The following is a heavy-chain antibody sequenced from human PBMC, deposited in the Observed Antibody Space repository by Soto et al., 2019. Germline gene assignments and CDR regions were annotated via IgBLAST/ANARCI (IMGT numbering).Heavy chain of an antibody. CDR1: GGTFSSYA. CDR2: IIPIFDTA. Sequence: QVQLVQSGAEVKKPGSSVKVSCKASGGTFSSYAISWVRQAPGQGLEWMGEIIPIFDTANYAPKFQGRVTITADESTSTAYMELSSLRSEDTAVYYCARDRGPSSGYYPYWFDPWGQGTLVTVSS. J-gene: IGHJ5*02. D-gene: IGHD3-22*01. CDR3: ARDRGPSSGYYPYWFDP. V-gene: IGHV1-69*12.